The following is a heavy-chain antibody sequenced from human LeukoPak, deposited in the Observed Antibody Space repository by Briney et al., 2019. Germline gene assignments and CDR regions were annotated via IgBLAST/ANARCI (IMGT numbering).Heavy chain of an antibody. CDR2: IIPIFGTA. Sequence: SVKVSCKASGGTFSSYAISWVRQAPGQGLEWMGGIIPIFGTANYAQKFQGRVTITADESTSTAYMELSSLRSEDTAVYYCARVIMDYYDSSGYYRGYYFDYWGQGTLVTVSS. J-gene: IGHJ4*02. CDR3: ARVIMDYYDSSGYYRGYYFDY. D-gene: IGHD3-22*01. V-gene: IGHV1-69*13. CDR1: GGTFSSYA.